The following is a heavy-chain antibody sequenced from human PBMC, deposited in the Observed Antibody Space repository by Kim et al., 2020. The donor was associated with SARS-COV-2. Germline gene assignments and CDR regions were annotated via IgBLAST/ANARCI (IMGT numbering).Heavy chain of an antibody. CDR2: ISYDGSNK. CDR1: GFTFSSYG. V-gene: IGHV3-30*18. Sequence: GGSLRLSCAASGFTFSSYGMHWVRQAPGKGLEWVAVISYDGSNKYYADSVKGRFTISRDNSKNTLYLQMNSLRAEDTAVYYCAKESCSGSYYAWTYYYYGMDVWSQGTTVTVSS. CDR3: AKESCSGSYYAWTYYYYGMDV. D-gene: IGHD3-10*02. J-gene: IGHJ6*02.